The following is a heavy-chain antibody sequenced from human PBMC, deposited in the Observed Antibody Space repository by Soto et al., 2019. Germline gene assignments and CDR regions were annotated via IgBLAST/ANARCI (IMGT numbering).Heavy chain of an antibody. CDR2: SYYSGST. CDR3: ARRYGWLYFDY. J-gene: IGHJ4*02. V-gene: IGHV4-59*08. CDR1: GGSISSYY. D-gene: IGHD6-19*01. Sequence: HSETLSLTCTVSGGSISSYYWSWIRQPPGKGLEWIGYSYYSGSTNYNPSLKSRVTISVDTSKNQFSLKLSSVTAADTAVYYCARRYGWLYFDYWGQGSLVTVSS.